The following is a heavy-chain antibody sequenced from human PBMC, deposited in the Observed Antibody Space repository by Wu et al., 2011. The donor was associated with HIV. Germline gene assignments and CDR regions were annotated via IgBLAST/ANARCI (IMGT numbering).Heavy chain of an antibody. D-gene: IGHD2-21*01. V-gene: IGHV1-69*14. J-gene: IGHJ4*02. Sequence: QVQLVQSGAEVKKPGSSVRVSCKTSEDSINAYGFSWVRQAPGQGLEWMGRSIPIFGTTDYAQKFQGRLTITADRSTGTVYMELSSLRSEDAAMYYCARDLGGDEDCWGQGTLVTVSS. CDR2: SIPIFGTT. CDR3: ARDLGGDEDC. CDR1: EDSINAYG.